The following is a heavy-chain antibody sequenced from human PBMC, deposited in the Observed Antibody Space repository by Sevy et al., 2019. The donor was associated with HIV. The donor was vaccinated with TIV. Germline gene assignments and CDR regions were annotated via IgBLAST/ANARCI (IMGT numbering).Heavy chain of an antibody. CDR3: ARESRAAGKDY. CDR1: GYTFSNYA. D-gene: IGHD6-13*01. Sequence: ASVKVSCKASGYTFSNYAGSWVRQAPGQGLEWLGWISADNGNKKYAQKFQGRVTMTTDTSTSTAYMELRSLRSDDTAVYYCARESRAAGKDYWGQGTLVTVSS. CDR2: ISADNGNK. V-gene: IGHV1-18*01. J-gene: IGHJ4*02.